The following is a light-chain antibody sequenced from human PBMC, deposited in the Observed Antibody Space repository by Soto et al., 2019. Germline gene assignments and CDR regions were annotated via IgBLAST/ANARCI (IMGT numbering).Light chain of an antibody. V-gene: IGLV2-14*01. CDR2: EVS. J-gene: IGLJ2*01. Sequence: QSALTQPASVSGSPGQSITISCTGTSSDVGAYNFVSWYQQFPGKAPKLMIYEVSNRPSGVSDRFSGSKSGNTASLIISGLQADDEADYYCSSQTGSATMVFGGGTKLTVL. CDR3: SSQTGSATMV. CDR1: SSDVGAYNF.